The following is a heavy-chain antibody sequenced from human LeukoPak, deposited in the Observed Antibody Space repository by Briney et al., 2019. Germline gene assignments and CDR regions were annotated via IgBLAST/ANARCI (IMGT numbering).Heavy chain of an antibody. D-gene: IGHD4-17*01. CDR1: GGSISRSNYY. V-gene: IGHV4-39*01. J-gene: IGHJ6*02. Sequence: SETLSLTCTVSGGSISRSNYYWGWIRQPPGKGLEWIGNIYHTGNTYYNPSLKSRVTISVDTSKNQFSLKLSSVTAADTAVYYCARGQTTVTLLTYYYGMDVWGQGTTVTVSS. CDR2: IYHTGNT. CDR3: ARGQTTVTLLTYYYGMDV.